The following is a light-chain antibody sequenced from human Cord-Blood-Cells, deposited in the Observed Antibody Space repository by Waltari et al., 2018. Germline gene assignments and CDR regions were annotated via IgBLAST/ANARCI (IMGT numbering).Light chain of an antibody. CDR2: DVS. V-gene: IGLV2-14*01. CDR1: SSDVGGYNY. CDR3: SSYTSSSTSLYV. J-gene: IGLJ1*01. Sequence: QSALTQPASVSGSPGQSITISCTGTSSDVGGYNYVSWYQQHPGKAPKLMIYDVSNRPSGVSNLFSGSKSGNTASLTISGLQAEDEADYYCSSYTSSSTSLYVFGTGTKVTVL.